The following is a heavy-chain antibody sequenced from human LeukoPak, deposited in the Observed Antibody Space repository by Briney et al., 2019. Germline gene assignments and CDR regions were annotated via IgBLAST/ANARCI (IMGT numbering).Heavy chain of an antibody. CDR1: GGSISSYY. Sequence: ASETLSLTCTVSGGSISSYYWSWIRQPAGKGLEWIGRIYTSGSTNYNPSLKSRVTMSVDTSKNQFSLKLSSATAADTAVYYCARDKEYDILTDQNWFDPWGQGTLVTVSS. J-gene: IGHJ5*02. V-gene: IGHV4-4*07. D-gene: IGHD3-9*01. CDR3: ARDKEYDILTDQNWFDP. CDR2: IYTSGST.